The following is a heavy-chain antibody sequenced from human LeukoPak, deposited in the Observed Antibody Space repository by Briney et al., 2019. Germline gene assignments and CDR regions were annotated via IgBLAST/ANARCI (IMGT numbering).Heavy chain of an antibody. Sequence: SETLSLTCAVFGGSISGYYWTWIRQPPGKGLEWIGEINHSGNTDYSPSLKSRVTISVDTSKNQFSLRLTSVTAADTAVYYCARGQLLQRNWGHGTLVTVSS. CDR2: INHSGNT. V-gene: IGHV4-34*01. D-gene: IGHD1-26*01. CDR3: ARGQLLQRN. CDR1: GGSISGYY. J-gene: IGHJ4*01.